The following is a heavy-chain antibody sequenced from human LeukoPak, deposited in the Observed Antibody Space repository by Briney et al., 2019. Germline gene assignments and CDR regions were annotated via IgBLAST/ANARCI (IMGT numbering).Heavy chain of an antibody. Sequence: GASVKVSCKASGYTFTSYYRHWVRQAPGQGLEWMGISNPSGGSTSYAQKFQGRVTMTRDTSTSTVYMELSSLRSEDTAVYYCATRRGYCSGGSCYTAPFDYWGQGTLVTVSS. J-gene: IGHJ4*02. D-gene: IGHD2-15*01. CDR2: SNPSGGST. CDR1: GYTFTSYY. CDR3: ATRRGYCSGGSCYTAPFDY. V-gene: IGHV1-46*01.